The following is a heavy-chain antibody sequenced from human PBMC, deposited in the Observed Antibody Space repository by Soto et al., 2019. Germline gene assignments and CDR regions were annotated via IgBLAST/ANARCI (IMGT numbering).Heavy chain of an antibody. CDR3: ARDRGTYDFLSLQWHGWFDP. CDR1: GTSVSNYY. V-gene: IGHV4-59*02. D-gene: IGHD3-3*01. Sequence: QLQESGPGLVKPSETLSLTCTVSGTSVSNYYWSWIRQPPGKGLEWIGHVYYSGSPNYNPSLKSRVTMSLDTSTNQVSLNLSSVTAADTAIYYCARDRGTYDFLSLQWHGWFDPWGQGTLVTVSS. CDR2: VYYSGSP. J-gene: IGHJ5*02.